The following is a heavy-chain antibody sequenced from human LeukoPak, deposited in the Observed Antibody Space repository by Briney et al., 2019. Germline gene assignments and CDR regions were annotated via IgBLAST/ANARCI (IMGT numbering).Heavy chain of an antibody. V-gene: IGHV3-7*03. Sequence: GGSLRLSCAASGFTISTIWMSWVRQAPGKGLEWVANIKQDGGEKYYVDSVKGRFTISRDNAKNSLYLQMNSLRVEDTAVYYCAKCWTSDGVCLNFDHWGQGALVTVSS. CDR1: GFTISTIW. J-gene: IGHJ4*02. D-gene: IGHD2-8*01. CDR3: AKCWTSDGVCLNFDH. CDR2: IKQDGGEK.